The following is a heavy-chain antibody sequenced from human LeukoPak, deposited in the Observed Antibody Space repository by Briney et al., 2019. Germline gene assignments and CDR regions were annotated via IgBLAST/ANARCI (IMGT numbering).Heavy chain of an antibody. CDR2: INPNSGGT. V-gene: IGHV1-2*02. D-gene: IGHD5-12*01. CDR1: GYTFTSYV. Sequence: GASVKVSCKASGYTFTSYVISWVRQAPGQGLEWMGWINPNSGGTNYAQKFQGRVTMTRDTSISTAYMELSRLRSDDTAVYYCARDQEGRGYEGRLGCSYDYWGQGTLVTVSS. J-gene: IGHJ4*02. CDR3: ARDQEGRGYEGRLGCSYDY.